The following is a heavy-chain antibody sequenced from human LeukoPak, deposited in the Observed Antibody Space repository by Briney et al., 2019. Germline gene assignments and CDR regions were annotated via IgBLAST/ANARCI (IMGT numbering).Heavy chain of an antibody. CDR2: IHPNSGGT. V-gene: IGHV1-2*04. CDR3: ATSGYAYWALDI. CDR1: GYTFTGYY. D-gene: IGHD5-18*01. J-gene: IGHJ3*02. Sequence: GASVKVSCKASGYTFTGYYMHWVRQAPGQGLEWMGWIHPNSGGTNYAQKFQAWVTMTRDTSISTAYMELSRLRSDDTAVYYCATSGYAYWALDIWGQGTMVTVSS.